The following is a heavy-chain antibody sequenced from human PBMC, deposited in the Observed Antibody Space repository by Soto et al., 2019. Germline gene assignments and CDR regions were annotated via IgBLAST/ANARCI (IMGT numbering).Heavy chain of an antibody. D-gene: IGHD2-8*02. CDR2: IWGEGRND. CDR3: AAAILLHFTGDHGFNI. V-gene: IGHV3-33*01. J-gene: IGHJ3*02. CDR1: GLTLSTYL. Sequence: QPGGSLRRSCVASGLTLSTYLMHCVLQAQGKGLEWAAVIWGEGRNDYYVEYVKGRFNASRETSKNTLYLEMNSLRAEDTAVYYCAAAILLHFTGDHGFNIWCQGTRVSDSS.